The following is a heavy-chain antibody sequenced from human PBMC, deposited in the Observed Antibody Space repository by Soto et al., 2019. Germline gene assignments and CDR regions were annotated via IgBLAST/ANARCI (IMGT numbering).Heavy chain of an antibody. J-gene: IGHJ4*02. CDR2: IYYSGST. Sequence: SETLSLTCTVSGGSISSYYWSWIRQPPGKGLEWIGYIYYSGSTNYNPSLKSRVTISVDTSKNQFSLKLSSVTAADTAVYYCARRGGYNYYFDYWGQGTLVTVSS. V-gene: IGHV4-59*01. CDR3: ARRGGYNYYFDY. CDR1: GGSISSYY. D-gene: IGHD5-12*01.